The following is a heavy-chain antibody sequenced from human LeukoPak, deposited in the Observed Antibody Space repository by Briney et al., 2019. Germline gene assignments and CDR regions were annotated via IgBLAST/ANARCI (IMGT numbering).Heavy chain of an antibody. J-gene: IGHJ5*02. CDR3: ARDVSLIGRSLRPPPFDP. D-gene: IGHD4/OR15-4a*01. CDR2: IIPILGIA. Sequence: ASVKVSCKASGGTFSSYAISWVRQAPGQGLEWMGRIIPILGIANHAQKFQGRVTIAADKSTSTAYMELSSLRSEDTAVYYCARDVSLIGRSLRPPPFDPWGQGTLVTVSS. V-gene: IGHV1-69*04. CDR1: GGTFSSYA.